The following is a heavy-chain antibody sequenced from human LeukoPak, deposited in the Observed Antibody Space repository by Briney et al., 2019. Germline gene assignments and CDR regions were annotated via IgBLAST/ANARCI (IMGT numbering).Heavy chain of an antibody. CDR1: GFASDDYA. CDR2: ISWNSGSI. V-gene: IGHV3-9*02. J-gene: IGHJ4*02. D-gene: IGHD6-19*01. Sequence: PGRSLRLSCAASGFASDDYAMHWVRPAPGKGLEWVSGISWNSGSIGYADSVKGRFTISRDNAKNSLYLQMNSLRAEDMALYYCAKADYSSGWYYFDYWGQGTLVTVSS. CDR3: AKADYSSGWYYFDY.